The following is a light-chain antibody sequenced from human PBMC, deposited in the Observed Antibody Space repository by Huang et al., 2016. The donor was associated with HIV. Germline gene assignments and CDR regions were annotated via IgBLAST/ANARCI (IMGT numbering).Light chain of an antibody. CDR1: QPIGTY. J-gene: IGKJ4*01. V-gene: IGKV3-11*01. CDR3: QQRRSWPLT. Sequence: EVVLTQSPPTLSLFPGEKATLSCRASQPIGTYVAWYKPRPGQGPRLLIYDGSNRAAGVPARISGAGSGTTFTLSIIGLESEDFGVYYCQQRRSWPLTFGGGTKVEV. CDR2: DGS.